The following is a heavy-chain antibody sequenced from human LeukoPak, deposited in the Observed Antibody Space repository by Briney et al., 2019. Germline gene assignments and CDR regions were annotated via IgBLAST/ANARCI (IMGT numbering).Heavy chain of an antibody. CDR2: IDPNIGNT. CDR3: AWAGHNSESGGYDY. CDR1: GYTFIDHY. Sequence: ASVKVSCKPSGYTFIDHYIHWVRQAPGQGLESMGWIDPNIGNTNYAQKFQGRVTMTRDTSSSTAYIELSRLRSDDTAVYYCAWAGHNSESGGYDYWGQGTLVTVSS. J-gene: IGHJ4*02. D-gene: IGHD3-22*01. V-gene: IGHV1-2*02.